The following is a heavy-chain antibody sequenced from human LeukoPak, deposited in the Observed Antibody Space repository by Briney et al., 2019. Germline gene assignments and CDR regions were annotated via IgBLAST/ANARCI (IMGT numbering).Heavy chain of an antibody. Sequence: PSETLSLTCTVSGGSISTTSYYWGWIRQPPGKGLECIVKIYYSGSTYYNPALKSRVTISVDTSKNQFSLKLYSVTAADTAVYYCATRKLGNDYWGQGTLVTVSS. CDR3: ATRKLGNDY. CDR1: GGSISTTSYY. J-gene: IGHJ4*02. CDR2: IYYSGST. V-gene: IGHV4-39*07. D-gene: IGHD7-27*01.